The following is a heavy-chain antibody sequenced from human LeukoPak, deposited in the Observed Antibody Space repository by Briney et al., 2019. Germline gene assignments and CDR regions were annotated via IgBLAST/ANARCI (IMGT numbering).Heavy chain of an antibody. Sequence: SETLSLTCTVSGGSISSSSYYWGWIRQPPGKGLEWIGSIYYSGSTYYNPSLKSRVTISVDTSKNQFSLKLSSVTAADTAVYYCARGARYYDLIYAFDIWGQGTMVTVSS. J-gene: IGHJ3*02. CDR3: ARGARYYDLIYAFDI. CDR1: GGSISSSSYY. CDR2: IYYSGST. V-gene: IGHV4-39*07. D-gene: IGHD3-3*01.